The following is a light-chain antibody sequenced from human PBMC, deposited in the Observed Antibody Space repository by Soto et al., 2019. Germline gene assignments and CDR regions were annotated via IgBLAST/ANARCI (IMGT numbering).Light chain of an antibody. CDR3: QSYDSSLSGYV. V-gene: IGLV1-40*01. CDR2: ENN. CDR1: TSNIGAGYE. J-gene: IGLJ1*01. Sequence: QSVLTQPPSVSGAPGQRVTISFTGSTSNIGAGYEAHWYQQVPGTAPKLLIYENNNRPSGVPDRFSGSKSGTSASLAITGLQAEDEAEYYCQSYDSSLSGYVFGTGTTLTVL.